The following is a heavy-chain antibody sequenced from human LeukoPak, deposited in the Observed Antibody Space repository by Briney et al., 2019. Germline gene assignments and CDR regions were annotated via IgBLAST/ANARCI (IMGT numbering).Heavy chain of an antibody. V-gene: IGHV3-30*02. CDR3: AKAAWFGDQRAFDI. D-gene: IGHD3-10*01. CDR1: GFTFSSYG. Sequence: QPGGSLRLSCAASGFTFSSYGMHWVRQAPGKGLEWVAFIRYDGSNKYYADSVKGRFTISRDNSKNTLYLQMNSLRAEGTAVYYCAKAAWFGDQRAFDIWGQGTMVTVSS. CDR2: IRYDGSNK. J-gene: IGHJ3*02.